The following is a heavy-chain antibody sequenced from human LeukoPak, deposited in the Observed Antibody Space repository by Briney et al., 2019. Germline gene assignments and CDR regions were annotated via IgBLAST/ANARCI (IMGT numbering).Heavy chain of an antibody. CDR1: GYTFTSYG. CDR2: ISAYNGNT. V-gene: IGHV1-18*01. D-gene: IGHD3-16*02. J-gene: IGHJ1*01. Sequence: ASVKVSCKASGYTFTSYGISWVRQAPGQGLEWTGWISAYNGNTNYAQKLQGRVTMTTDTSTSTAYMELRSLRSDDTAVYYCARGHDYVWGSYRPPEHFQHWGQGTLVTVSS. CDR3: ARGHDYVWGSYRPPEHFQH.